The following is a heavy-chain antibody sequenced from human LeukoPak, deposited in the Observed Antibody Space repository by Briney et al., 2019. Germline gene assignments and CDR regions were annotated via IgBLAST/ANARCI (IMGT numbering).Heavy chain of an antibody. J-gene: IGHJ4*02. CDR1: GYTFTDYY. Sequence: ASVKVSCKASGYTFTDYYMHWVRQAPGQGLEWMGWINPNSGGTNYVRKFQGRVTMTRDTSISTAYMELSRLTSDDTAVYYCARGERWELLYWGQGTLVTVSS. V-gene: IGHV1-2*02. CDR2: INPNSGGT. D-gene: IGHD1-26*01. CDR3: ARGERWELLY.